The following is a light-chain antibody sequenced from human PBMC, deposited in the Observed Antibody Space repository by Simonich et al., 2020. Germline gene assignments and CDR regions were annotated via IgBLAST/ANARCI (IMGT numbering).Light chain of an antibody. V-gene: IGLV1-44*01. Sequence: QSVLTQPPSASGTPGQRVTISCSGSSSNIGSNTVNWYQQLPGTAPKLLIYRNNKRPSGFPYRFSGSKSGTSASLAISGRQSEDEADYYCQSYDSSLSGSVFGGGTKLTVL. CDR2: RNN. CDR3: QSYDSSLSGSV. CDR1: SSNIGSNT. J-gene: IGLJ2*01.